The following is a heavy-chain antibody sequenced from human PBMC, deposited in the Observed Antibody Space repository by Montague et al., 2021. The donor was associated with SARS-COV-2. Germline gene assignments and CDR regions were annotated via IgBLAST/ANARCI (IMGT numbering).Heavy chain of an antibody. CDR2: ISYTGST. D-gene: IGHD6-13*01. V-gene: IGHV4-39*01. CDR3: ARLPLVSSWSRAAGYYYYGMDV. CDR1: GGSISTSDSY. Sequence: SETLSLTCTVSGGSISTSDSYWGWIRQPPGKGLEWIGSISYTGSTYYNPSLKSRVTISVDTSRNQFSLRLSSVTAADTSAYYCARLPLVSSWSRAAGYYYYGMDVWGQGTTVTVSS. J-gene: IGHJ6*02.